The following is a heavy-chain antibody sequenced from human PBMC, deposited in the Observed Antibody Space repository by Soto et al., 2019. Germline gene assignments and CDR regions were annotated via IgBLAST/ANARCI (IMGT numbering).Heavy chain of an antibody. D-gene: IGHD2-15*01. CDR1: GFTLSSRW. J-gene: IGHJ4*02. Sequence: EVQLVESGGGLVQPGGSLRLSCAASGFTLSSRWMHWVRQAPGKGLAWVSRIRTDGTSTSYADSVKGRFTISRDNAKNTLYLQMNSLRAADTGMYYCARDQDTYGQAVFDSWGQGTLVTVSS. CDR3: ARDQDTYGQAVFDS. V-gene: IGHV3-74*01. CDR2: IRTDGTST.